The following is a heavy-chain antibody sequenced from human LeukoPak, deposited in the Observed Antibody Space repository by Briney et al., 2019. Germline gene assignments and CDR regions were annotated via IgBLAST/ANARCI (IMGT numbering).Heavy chain of an antibody. CDR3: ARSRLGVFDY. V-gene: IGHV4-39*01. J-gene: IGHJ4*02. D-gene: IGHD3-16*01. Sequence: SETLSLTCTVSGGSISIYYWGWIRQPPGKGLEWIGSIYYSGSTYYNPSLKSRVTISVDTSKNQFSLKLSSVTAADTAVYYCARSRLGVFDYWGQGTLVTVSS. CDR2: IYYSGST. CDR1: GGSISIYY.